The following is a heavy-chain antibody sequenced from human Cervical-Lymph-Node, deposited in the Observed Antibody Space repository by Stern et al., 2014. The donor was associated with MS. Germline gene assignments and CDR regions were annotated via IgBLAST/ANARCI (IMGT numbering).Heavy chain of an antibody. CDR1: GFVFRRYA. J-gene: IGHJ4*02. CDR2: ISYDGRDK. CDR3: AKGGSGSYLD. Sequence: VQLVESGGRVVQPGRSLRLSCAASGFVFRRYALHCVRQAPGQGLEWVALISYDGRDKYYTDSVKGRFTVSRDNSNNTVDLEMNSLRLEDTAVYYCAKGGSGSYLDWGQGSLVTVSS. D-gene: IGHD1-26*01. V-gene: IGHV3-30*04.